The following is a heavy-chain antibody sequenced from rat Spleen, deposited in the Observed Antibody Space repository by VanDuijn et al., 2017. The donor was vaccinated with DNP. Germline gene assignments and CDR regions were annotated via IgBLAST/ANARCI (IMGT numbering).Heavy chain of an antibody. CDR2: ITTSGDST. D-gene: IGHD3-1*01. CDR1: GFTFNDYW. J-gene: IGHJ2*01. CDR3: SRHRFPLYYFDF. Sequence: EVQLVETGGGLVQPGRSLKVSCVASGFTFNDYWMAWIRQVPGKGLEWVASITTSGDSTSSPDSVKGRFTISRDNARSTLYLQMNSLRSEDTATYYCSRHRFPLYYFDFWGQGVMVTVSS. V-gene: IGHV5-31*01.